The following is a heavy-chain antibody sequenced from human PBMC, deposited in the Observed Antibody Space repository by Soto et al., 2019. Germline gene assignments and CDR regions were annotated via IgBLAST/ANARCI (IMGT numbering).Heavy chain of an antibody. CDR3: ARDRSSYYYSGMDV. CDR2: IAYDGTNR. D-gene: IGHD2-2*01. J-gene: IGHJ6*02. Sequence: GGSLSLSCAASGLTFSNYAMHWVRQAPGRGLEWVAGIAYDGTNRYYADSVKGRFTISRDNSKNTLYLQMNSLRAEDTAVYSCARDRSSYYYSGMDVWGQGTTVTVSS. V-gene: IGHV3-30-3*01. CDR1: GLTFSNYA.